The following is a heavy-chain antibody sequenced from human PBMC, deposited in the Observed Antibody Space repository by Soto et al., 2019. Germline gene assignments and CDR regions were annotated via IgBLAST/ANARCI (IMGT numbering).Heavy chain of an antibody. D-gene: IGHD6-6*01. CDR2: IYYSGST. V-gene: IGHV4-39*01. CDR3: ASCVQNYYYYGMDV. Sequence: QLQLQESGPGLVKPSETLSLTCTVSGGSISSSSYYWGWIRQPPGKGLEWIGSIYYSGSTYYNPSLKSRVTISVDTSKNQFSLKLSSVTAADTAVYYCASCVQNYYYYGMDVWGQGTTVTVSS. CDR1: GGSISSSSYY. J-gene: IGHJ6*02.